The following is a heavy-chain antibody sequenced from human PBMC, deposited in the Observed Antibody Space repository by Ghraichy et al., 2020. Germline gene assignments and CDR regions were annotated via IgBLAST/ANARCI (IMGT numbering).Heavy chain of an antibody. CDR3: ARDAALRSSSSRGQYYYYYYYMDV. V-gene: IGHV4-31*03. CDR2: IYYSGST. CDR1: GGSISSGGYY. J-gene: IGHJ6*03. D-gene: IGHD6-13*01. Sequence: SETLSLTCTVSGGSISSGGYYWSWIRQHPGKGLEWIGYIYYSGSTYYNPSLKSRVTISVDTSKNQFSLKLSSVTAADTAVYYCARDAALRSSSSRGQYYYYYYYMDVWGKGTTVTVSS.